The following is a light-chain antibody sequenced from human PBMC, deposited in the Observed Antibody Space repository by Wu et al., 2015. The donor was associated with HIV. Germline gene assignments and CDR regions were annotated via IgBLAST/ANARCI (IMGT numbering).Light chain of an antibody. Sequence: EIVMTQSPVTLSVSPGERATLSCRASQSVSSNLAWYQQKPGQAPRLLIYGASTRAPGIPARFSGSGSGTEFTLIISRLEPEDFAVYYCQQYGSSPGTFGQGTKVEIK. CDR3: QQYGSSPGT. CDR2: GAS. J-gene: IGKJ1*01. V-gene: IGKV3-15*01. CDR1: QSVSSN.